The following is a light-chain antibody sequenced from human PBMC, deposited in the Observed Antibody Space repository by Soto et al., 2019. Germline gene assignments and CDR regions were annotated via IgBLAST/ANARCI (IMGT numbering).Light chain of an antibody. V-gene: IGLV2-8*01. J-gene: IGLJ1*01. Sequence: QSVLTQPPPASGSPGQSVTISCTGTSSDVGGYNYASWYQQHPGKAPKLMIYEVSKRPSGVPDRFSGSKSVNTATLTISGLQTEDEADYYCSSYTTITTRVFGTGTKVTVL. CDR1: SSDVGGYNY. CDR3: SSYTTITTRV. CDR2: EVS.